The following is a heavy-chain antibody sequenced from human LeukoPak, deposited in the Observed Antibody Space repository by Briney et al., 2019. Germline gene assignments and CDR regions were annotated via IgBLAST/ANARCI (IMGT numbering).Heavy chain of an antibody. V-gene: IGHV3-30-3*01. CDR3: ARERCSGGSCTYDPFDI. CDR2: MSVNGINK. CDR1: GFSFSSYS. Sequence: GGSLRLSCVASGFSFSSYSIHWVRRVPGKGLEWVAVMSVNGINKYYADSVRGRFTVSRDISKNTQFLQMDSLRFEDTAVYFCARERCSGGSCTYDPFDIWGHGTMVTVST. J-gene: IGHJ3*02. D-gene: IGHD2-15*01.